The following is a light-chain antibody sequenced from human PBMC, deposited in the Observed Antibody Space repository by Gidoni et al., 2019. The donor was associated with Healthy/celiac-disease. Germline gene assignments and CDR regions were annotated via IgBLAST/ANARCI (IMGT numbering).Light chain of an antibody. Sequence: DIQMTPSPSSLSASVGDRVTITCRASPSISSYLTWYQQKPGKAPKLLIYAASILQSGVPSRFSGSGSGTYFTLTSSILQPEDFATYYCQQSYSTPRSFGQGTKVEIK. J-gene: IGKJ1*01. CDR1: PSISSY. CDR2: AAS. V-gene: IGKV1-39*01. CDR3: QQSYSTPRS.